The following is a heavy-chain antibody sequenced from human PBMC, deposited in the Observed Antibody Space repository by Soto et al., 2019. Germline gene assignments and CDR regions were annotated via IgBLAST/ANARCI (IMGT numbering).Heavy chain of an antibody. Sequence: QVQLVESGGGVVQPGRSLRLSCAASGFTFSTHAMHWVRQAPGKGLECVAIVSFDGSNKYYADSVKGRFTISRDNSKNTLYLQMSGLTPEDTAFYYCARDQNGITPAGGGRIDRWGQGTLVTVSS. CDR1: GFTFSTHA. CDR3: ARDQNGITPAGGGRIDR. CDR2: VSFDGSNK. D-gene: IGHD6-13*01. V-gene: IGHV3-30-3*01. J-gene: IGHJ5*02.